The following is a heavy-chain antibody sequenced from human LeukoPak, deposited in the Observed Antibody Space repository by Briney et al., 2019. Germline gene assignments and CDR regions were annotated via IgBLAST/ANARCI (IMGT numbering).Heavy chain of an antibody. CDR3: ARVPPSGYGDYVTFDY. CDR1: GFTFDNFG. Sequence: GGSLRLSCAASGFTFDNFGMTWVRQTPGKGLECVSNINWNGGTTNYADSVKGRFTVSRDNAKNSLYLQMNSLRAEDTAFYYCARVPPSGYGDYVTFDYWGQGTLVTVSS. D-gene: IGHD4-17*01. V-gene: IGHV3-20*04. CDR2: INWNGGTT. J-gene: IGHJ4*02.